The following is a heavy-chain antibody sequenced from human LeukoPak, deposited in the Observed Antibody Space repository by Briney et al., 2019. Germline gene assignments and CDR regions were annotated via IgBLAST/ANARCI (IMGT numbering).Heavy chain of an antibody. V-gene: IGHV3-7*01. Sequence: GGSLRLSCAASGFTFSSYSMNWVRQAPGKGLEWVANIKQDGSEKYYVDSVKGRFTISRDNAKNSLYLQMNSLRAEDTAVYYCARDSPYYYDSSGYGSDYWGQGTLVTVSS. CDR1: GFTFSSYS. J-gene: IGHJ4*02. CDR3: ARDSPYYYDSSGYGSDY. D-gene: IGHD3-22*01. CDR2: IKQDGSEK.